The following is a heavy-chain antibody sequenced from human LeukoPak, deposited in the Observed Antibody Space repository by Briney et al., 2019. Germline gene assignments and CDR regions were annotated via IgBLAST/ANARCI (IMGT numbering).Heavy chain of an antibody. CDR1: GFTFSSYA. J-gene: IGHJ4*02. Sequence: PGGSLRLSCAASGFTFSSYAMTWVRQAPGKGLEWVSTISGSSDSTYYADSVKGRFTISRDNAKNSLYLQMNSLRAEDTAVYYCGRDGADGPIGGQGTLVTVSS. D-gene: IGHD4/OR15-4a*01. CDR3: GRDGADGPI. CDR2: ISGSSDST. V-gene: IGHV3-23*01.